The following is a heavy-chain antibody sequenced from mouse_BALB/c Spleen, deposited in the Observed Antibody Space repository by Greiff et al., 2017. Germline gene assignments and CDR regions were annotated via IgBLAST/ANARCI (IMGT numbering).Heavy chain of an antibody. J-gene: IGHJ4*01. V-gene: IGHV7-3*02. CDR2: IRNKANGYTT. D-gene: IGHD1-3*01. CDR3: ARGYNMDY. Sequence: EVKLVESGGGLVQPGGSLSLSCATSGFTFTDYYMSWVRQPPGKALEWLGFIRNKANGYTTEYSASVKGRFTISRDNSQSILYLQMNTLRAEDSATYYCARGYNMDYWGQGTSVTVSS. CDR1: GFTFTDYY.